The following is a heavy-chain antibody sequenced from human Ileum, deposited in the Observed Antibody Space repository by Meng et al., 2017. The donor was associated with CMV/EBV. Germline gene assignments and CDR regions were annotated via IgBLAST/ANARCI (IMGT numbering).Heavy chain of an antibody. CDR1: SYS. D-gene: IGHD2-2*01. CDR3: AREGREYCSSTSCYSKYFQH. J-gene: IGHJ1*01. CDR2: ISSSSSYI. Sequence: SYSMNGSRQATGKGLEWVSSISSSSSYIYYADSVKGRFTISRDNAKNSLYLQMNSLRAEDTAVYYCAREGREYCSSTSCYSKYFQHWGQGTLVTVSS. V-gene: IGHV3-21*01.